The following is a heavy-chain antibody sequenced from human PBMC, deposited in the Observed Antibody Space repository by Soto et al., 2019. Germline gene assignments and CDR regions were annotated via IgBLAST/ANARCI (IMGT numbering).Heavy chain of an antibody. CDR2: IYPGDSET. CDR3: ARSPRSSPYFDY. D-gene: IGHD6-13*01. J-gene: IGHJ4*02. V-gene: IGHV5-51*01. CDR1: GYTFSNFW. Sequence: GESLKISCQCSGYTFSNFWIAWVRQLPGKGLEYMGIIYPGDSETRYSPSFHGKVTISADRFIGTAYLQWSSLEASDSAFYFCARSPRSSPYFDYWGQGALVTVSS.